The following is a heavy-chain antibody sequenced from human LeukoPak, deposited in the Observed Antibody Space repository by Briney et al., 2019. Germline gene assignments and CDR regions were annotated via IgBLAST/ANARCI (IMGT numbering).Heavy chain of an antibody. CDR1: GFTVSSNY. V-gene: IGHV3-53*01. D-gene: IGHD2-2*01. Sequence: GGSLRLSCAASGFTVSSNYMSWVRQAPGKGLEWVSVIYSGGSTYYADSVKGRFTISRDNSKNTLYLQMNSLRAEDTAVYYCARERCSSTSYYAGGWFDPWGQGTLVTVSS. CDR2: IYSGGST. J-gene: IGHJ5*02. CDR3: ARERCSSTSYYAGGWFDP.